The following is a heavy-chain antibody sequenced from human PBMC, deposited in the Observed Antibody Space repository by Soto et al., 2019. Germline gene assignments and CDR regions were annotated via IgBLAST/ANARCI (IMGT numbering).Heavy chain of an antibody. CDR2: IIPIFGTA. Sequence: SVEVSCTASGGTFSIYTIRLVLQAPGQGLEWMGGIIPIFGTANYAQRFQGRVTITADESTSTAYMELSSLRSEDTAVYYCARDNYYDSSGPDYWGQGTLVTVSS. CDR3: ARDNYYDSSGPDY. V-gene: IGHV1-69*13. J-gene: IGHJ4*02. CDR1: GGTFSIYT. D-gene: IGHD3-22*01.